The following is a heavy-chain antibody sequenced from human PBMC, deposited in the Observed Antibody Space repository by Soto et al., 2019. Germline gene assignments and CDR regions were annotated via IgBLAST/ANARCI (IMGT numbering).Heavy chain of an antibody. Sequence: PSQTLSLTCAISVDTVSSNSAAWNCIRQSPSRGLEWLGRTYYRSKWYNDYAVSVKSRITINPDTSKNQFSLQLNSVTPEDTAVYYCARGYCSSTSCYTARYWFDPWGQGTLVTVSS. CDR2: TYYRSKWYN. CDR1: VDTVSSNSAA. V-gene: IGHV6-1*01. CDR3: ARGYCSSTSCYTARYWFDP. D-gene: IGHD2-2*02. J-gene: IGHJ5*02.